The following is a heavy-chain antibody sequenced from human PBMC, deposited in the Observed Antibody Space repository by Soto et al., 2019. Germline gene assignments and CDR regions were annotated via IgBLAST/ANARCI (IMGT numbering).Heavy chain of an antibody. V-gene: IGHV1-46*03. Sequence: QVQLMQSGAEVKKPGASVKVSCKASGYTFSSYYMHWVRQAPGQGLEWMGVINPSGGSTTYPQKFQGRVTMTRDTSTSTVYMELSSLTSEDTAVYYCARESVSGRRFDYWGEGTLVIVSS. J-gene: IGHJ4*02. CDR1: GYTFSSYY. CDR3: ARESVSGRRFDY. CDR2: INPSGGST. D-gene: IGHD6-19*01.